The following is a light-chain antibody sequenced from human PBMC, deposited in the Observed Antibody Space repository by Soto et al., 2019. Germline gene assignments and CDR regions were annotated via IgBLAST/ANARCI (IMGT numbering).Light chain of an antibody. J-gene: IGKJ1*01. CDR3: QQYGSSPLT. V-gene: IGKV3-20*01. Sequence: EIVLTLSPGTLSLSPGERATLSCRASQSVSSSYLAWYQQKPGQAPRLLIYGASNRATGIPDRFSGSGSGTDFTLTISRLEPEDFAVYYCQQYGSSPLTFGQGTKV. CDR1: QSVSSSY. CDR2: GAS.